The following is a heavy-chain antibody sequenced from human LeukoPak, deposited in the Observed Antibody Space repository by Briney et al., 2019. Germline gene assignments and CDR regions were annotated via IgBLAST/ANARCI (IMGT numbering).Heavy chain of an antibody. Sequence: SETLSLTCSVSGASMTNYYWNWTRQPPGKGLEWIGSIIHGARTTGKTNYSPSLEIRVKISIDTARAQFSLKLSSVTVADTAVYYCAKREGSRWDLLYCGQGTLVTVSS. V-gene: IGHV4-4*08. CDR3: AKREGSRWDLLY. D-gene: IGHD6-13*01. CDR2: IIHGARTTGKT. J-gene: IGHJ4*02. CDR1: GASMTNYY.